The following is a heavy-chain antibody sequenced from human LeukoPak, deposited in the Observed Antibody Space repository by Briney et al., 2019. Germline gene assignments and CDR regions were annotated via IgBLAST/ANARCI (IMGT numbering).Heavy chain of an antibody. J-gene: IGHJ6*02. CDR1: GYTLTELS. CDR2: FDPEDGET. Sequence: ASVKVSCKVSGYTLTELSMHWVRQAPGKGLEWMGGFDPEDGETIYAQKSQGRGTMTEDTSTDTAYMELSSLRSEDTAVYYCATARISSGWYDSDYYYYGMDVWGQGTTVTVSS. V-gene: IGHV1-24*01. D-gene: IGHD6-19*01. CDR3: ATARISSGWYDSDYYYYGMDV.